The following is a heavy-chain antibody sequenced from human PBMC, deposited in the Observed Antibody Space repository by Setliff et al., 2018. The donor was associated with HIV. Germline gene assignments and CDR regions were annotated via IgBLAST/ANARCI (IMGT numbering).Heavy chain of an antibody. J-gene: IGHJ6*03. CDR3: ARDQWGYSYGYYYYYYMDV. D-gene: IGHD5-18*01. CDR1: GFTFTSYS. CDR2: IHYDGRDQ. Sequence: PGGSLRLSCAASGFTFTSYSMNWVRQAPGKGLEWVTFIHYDGRDQYYADSVKGRFTISRDNSKNTLYLQMNSLRAEDTAVYYCARDQWGYSYGYYYYYYMDVWGKGTTVTVSS. V-gene: IGHV3-30*02.